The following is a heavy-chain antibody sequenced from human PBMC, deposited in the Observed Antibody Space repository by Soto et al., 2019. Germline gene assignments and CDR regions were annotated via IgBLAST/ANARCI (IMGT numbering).Heavy chain of an antibody. CDR3: ARENQPWFDP. CDR2: IYHSGST. CDR1: GGSISTDGCY. Sequence: PSETLSLTCIVSGGSISTDGCYWSWIRQHPGKGLEWIGDIYHSGSTYYSPSLKSRVTMSVDTSKNQFSLKLSSVTAADTAVYNCARENQPWFDPWGQGTLVTVSS. J-gene: IGHJ5*02. V-gene: IGHV4-31*03.